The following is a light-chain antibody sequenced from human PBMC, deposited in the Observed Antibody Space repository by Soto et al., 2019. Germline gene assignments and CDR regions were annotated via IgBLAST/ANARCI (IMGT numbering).Light chain of an antibody. CDR2: DAS. J-gene: IGKJ4*01. V-gene: IGKV3D-15*01. CDR1: QDVSSK. Sequence: ELVVTQSPATLSVSPGERVTLSCRTSQDVSSKLAWYQQKAGQAPSLLICDASTRATGTPARFSGSGSGTEFTLAVSSLQSEDYAVYFCQQYIRWPLTFGGGTKVDI. CDR3: QQYIRWPLT.